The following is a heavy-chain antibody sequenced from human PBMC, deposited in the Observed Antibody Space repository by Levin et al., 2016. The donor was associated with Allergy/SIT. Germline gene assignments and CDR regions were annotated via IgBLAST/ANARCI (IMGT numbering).Heavy chain of an antibody. J-gene: IGHJ4*02. CDR3: AKVGTIFGVVIKAPNFDY. CDR1: GLSFSNSA. V-gene: IGHV3-23*01. D-gene: IGHD3-3*01. Sequence: GESLKISCAVSGLSFSNSAMNWVRQAPGKGLEWVSTISGSGNHIYYADSVRGRFAISRDNSNNTLYLRMNSLRTEDTAVYYCAKVGTIFGVVIKAPNFDYWGQGTLVTVSS. CDR2: ISGSGNHI.